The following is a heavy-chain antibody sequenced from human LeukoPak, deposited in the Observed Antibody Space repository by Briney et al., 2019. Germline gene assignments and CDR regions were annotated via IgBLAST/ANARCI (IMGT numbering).Heavy chain of an antibody. CDR1: GGSISSSSYY. CDR2: IYHSGST. D-gene: IGHD6-13*01. Sequence: PSETLSLTCTVSGGSISSSSYYWGWIRQPPGKGLEWIGSIYHSGSTYYNPSLKSRVTISVDTSKNQFSLKLSSVTAADTAVYYCARVPPLAAAGLYFDYWGQGTLVTVSS. CDR3: ARVPPLAAAGLYFDY. V-gene: IGHV4-39*07. J-gene: IGHJ4*02.